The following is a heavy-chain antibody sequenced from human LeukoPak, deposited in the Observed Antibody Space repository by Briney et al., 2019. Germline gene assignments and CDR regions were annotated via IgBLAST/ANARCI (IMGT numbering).Heavy chain of an antibody. CDR2: INPNSGGT. D-gene: IGHD3-3*01. Sequence: ASVKISYKASGYTFTSYGISWARQAPGQGLEWMGWINPNSGGTNYAQKFQGRVTMTRDTSISTAYMKLSRLRSDDTAVYYCASGQYYDFWSGYPNDAFDIWGQGTMVTVSS. CDR1: GYTFTSYG. J-gene: IGHJ3*02. V-gene: IGHV1-2*02. CDR3: ASGQYYDFWSGYPNDAFDI.